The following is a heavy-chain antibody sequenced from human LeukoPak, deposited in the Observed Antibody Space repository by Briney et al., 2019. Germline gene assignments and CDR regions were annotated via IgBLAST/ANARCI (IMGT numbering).Heavy chain of an antibody. Sequence: GGSLRLSRAASGFTFSTYSMHWVRQAPDKGLESVAVISQDGSTQYYAGSVQGRFTISRDNSENTLYLQLNSLRPEDTAVYYCSRDGEHGYNDIDYWGQGTLVTVSS. CDR3: SRDGEHGYNDIDY. CDR1: GFTFSTYS. V-gene: IGHV3-30-3*01. J-gene: IGHJ4*02. D-gene: IGHD5-24*01. CDR2: ISQDGSTQ.